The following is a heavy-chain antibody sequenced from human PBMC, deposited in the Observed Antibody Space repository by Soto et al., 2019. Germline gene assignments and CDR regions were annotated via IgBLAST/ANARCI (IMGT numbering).Heavy chain of an antibody. D-gene: IGHD2-15*01. CDR2: IYHSGST. CDR1: GGSISSGGYS. J-gene: IGHJ6*02. V-gene: IGHV4-30-2*01. Sequence: SETLSLTCAVSGGSISSGGYSWSWIRQPPGKGLEWIGYIYHSGSTYYNPSLKSRVAISVDRSKNQFSLKLSSVTAADTAVYYCARGGLGYCSGGSCYSAELSRYYYGMDVWGQGTTVTVSS. CDR3: ARGGLGYCSGGSCYSAELSRYYYGMDV.